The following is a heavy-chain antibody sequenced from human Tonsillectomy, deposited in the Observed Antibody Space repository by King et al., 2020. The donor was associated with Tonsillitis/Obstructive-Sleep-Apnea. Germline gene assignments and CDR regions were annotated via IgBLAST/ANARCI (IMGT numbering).Heavy chain of an antibody. D-gene: IGHD3-9*01. Sequence: VQLQESGPGQVKPSETLSLTCTVSGGSINTYYWNWIRQPPEKGLEWVAYIYYTGSTNYNPSLKSRVTISVDTSKNQFSLNLSSVTAADTAVYYCASGGDILTGLDAFDIWGQGTMVTVSS. CDR2: IYYTGST. J-gene: IGHJ3*02. V-gene: IGHV4-59*01. CDR3: ASGGDILTGLDAFDI. CDR1: GGSINTYY.